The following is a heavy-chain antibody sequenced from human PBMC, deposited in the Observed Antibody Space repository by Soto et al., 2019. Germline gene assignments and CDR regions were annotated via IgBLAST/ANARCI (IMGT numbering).Heavy chain of an antibody. J-gene: IGHJ4*02. CDR1: GGSFSGYY. CDR2: INDSGGT. Sequence: TSETLSLTCAVYGGSFSGYYWTWIRQPPGNGLEWIGEINDSGGTDYNPSLKSRVTISLDASKNQLSLKLSSVTAADTAFYYCARGRKGSSSSCYVDWGQGTLVTVSS. V-gene: IGHV4-34*01. D-gene: IGHD6-13*01. CDR3: ARGRKGSSSSCYVD.